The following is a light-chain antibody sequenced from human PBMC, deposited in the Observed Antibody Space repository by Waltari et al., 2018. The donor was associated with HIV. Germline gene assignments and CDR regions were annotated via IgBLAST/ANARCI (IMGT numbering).Light chain of an antibody. CDR3: CSYAGSSTLV. J-gene: IGLJ2*01. CDR1: SRHVGSYNL. V-gene: IGLV2-23*02. CDR2: EVS. Sequence: QSALTPPASASGSPGQSTTPSCTGTSRHVGSYNLASWYQQHPGKAPKLMIYEVSKRPSGFSNRFSGSKSGNTASLTISGLQAEDEADYYCCSYAGSSTLVFGGGTKLTVL.